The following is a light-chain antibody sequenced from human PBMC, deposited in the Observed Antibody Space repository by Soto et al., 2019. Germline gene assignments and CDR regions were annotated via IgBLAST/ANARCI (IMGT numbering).Light chain of an antibody. CDR3: QQRSNWPPVT. CDR2: DAS. J-gene: IGKJ4*01. CDR1: QSINRH. Sequence: EIVLTQSPATLSLSPGERATLSCRASQSINRHLAWYRQKPGQAPRLLIYDASNRATGIPARFSGSGSGTDFTLTISSLEPEDFGVYYCQQRSNWPPVTFGGGTKVDIK. V-gene: IGKV3-11*01.